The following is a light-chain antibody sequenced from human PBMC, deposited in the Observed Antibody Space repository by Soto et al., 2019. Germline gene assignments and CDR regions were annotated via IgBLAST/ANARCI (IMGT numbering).Light chain of an antibody. CDR2: GAS. Sequence: EIVLTQSPGTLSLSPGERATLSCRASQSVTSSYFAWYQQKPGQAPRLLIFGASSRATGIPDRFSGSGSGTDFTLTSSSLEPEDFAGYYCQQYGSSPRTFGQGTKVEIK. CDR1: QSVTSSY. V-gene: IGKV3-20*01. CDR3: QQYGSSPRT. J-gene: IGKJ1*01.